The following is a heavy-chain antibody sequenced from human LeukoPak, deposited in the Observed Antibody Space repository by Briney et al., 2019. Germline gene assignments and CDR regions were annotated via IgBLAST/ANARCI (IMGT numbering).Heavy chain of an antibody. CDR1: GGSFSGYY. Sequence: SETLSLTCAVYGGSFSGYYWSWIRQPPGKGLEWIGEINHSGRTNYNPSLKSRVTISVDTSKNQFSLKLSSVTAADTAVYYCARGYYYDSSLDPWGQGTLVTVSS. V-gene: IGHV4-34*01. J-gene: IGHJ5*02. D-gene: IGHD3-22*01. CDR2: INHSGRT. CDR3: ARGYYYDSSLDP.